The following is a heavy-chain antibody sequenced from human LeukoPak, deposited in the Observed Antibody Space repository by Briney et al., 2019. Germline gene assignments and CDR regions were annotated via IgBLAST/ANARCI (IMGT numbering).Heavy chain of an antibody. D-gene: IGHD6-13*01. CDR3: ARGLSSSWYFFDY. CDR2: IDTSGST. CDR1: GGSISSYY. V-gene: IGHV4-4*07. Sequence: SETLSLTCTVSGGSISSYYWSWIRQPAGKGLEWIGRIDTSGSTNYNPSLKSRVTMAVDTSKNQFSLKLIFVTAADAAVYFCARGLSSSWYFFDYWGQGTLVTVSS. J-gene: IGHJ4*02.